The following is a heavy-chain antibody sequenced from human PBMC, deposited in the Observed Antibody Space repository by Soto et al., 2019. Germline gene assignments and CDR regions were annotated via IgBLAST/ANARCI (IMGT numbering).Heavy chain of an antibody. J-gene: IGHJ5*02. CDR3: ARDIAASGNNWLDP. Sequence: GGSLRLSCATSGFTFSNYAMPWVRQAPGKGLEWVAVILYDGGIKYYADSVKGRFTISRDHSKNTLYLQLNSLGLEDTAVYYCARDIAASGNNWLDPWGLGTLVTVSS. CDR2: ILYDGGIK. V-gene: IGHV3-30-3*01. CDR1: GFTFSNYA. D-gene: IGHD6-13*01.